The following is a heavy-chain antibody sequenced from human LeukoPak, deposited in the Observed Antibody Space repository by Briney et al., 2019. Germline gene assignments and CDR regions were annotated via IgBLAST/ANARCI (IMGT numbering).Heavy chain of an antibody. D-gene: IGHD3-3*01. Sequence: PGGSLRLSCAASGFTFSGYAMSWVRQAPGKGLEWVSAISDGGGSTHYADSVKGRFTISRDNFKDTLYLQMNSLRAEDTAVYYCAKNPRGSLVLRFLEWHYNWFDPWGQGTLVTVSS. CDR1: GFTFSGYA. CDR3: AKNPRGSLVLRFLEWHYNWFDP. CDR2: ISDGGGST. V-gene: IGHV3-23*01. J-gene: IGHJ5*02.